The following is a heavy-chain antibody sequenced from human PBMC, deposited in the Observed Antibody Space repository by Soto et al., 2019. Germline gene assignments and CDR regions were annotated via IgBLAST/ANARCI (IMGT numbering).Heavy chain of an antibody. J-gene: IGHJ4*02. V-gene: IGHV3-66*02. CDR1: GFTVSGSY. D-gene: IGHD1-26*01. CDR3: ARELLGGAPFDY. Sequence: GGSLRLSCAASGFTVSGSYMSWVRQAPGKGLEWVSAIYSAGNTYYADSVKGRFTISRDNSKNTPYLQMNGLRAEDTAVYYCARELLGGAPFDYWGQGTLVTVSS. CDR2: IYSAGNT.